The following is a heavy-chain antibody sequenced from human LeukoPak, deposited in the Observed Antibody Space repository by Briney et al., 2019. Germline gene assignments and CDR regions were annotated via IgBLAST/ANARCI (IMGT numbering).Heavy chain of an antibody. CDR2: IKSKTDGGTT. CDR1: GFTFSDAW. D-gene: IGHD2-8*01. J-gene: IGHJ6*02. CDR3: TLYCTNGVCYSGGYYYYYGMDV. Sequence: GGSLRLSCAASGFTFSDAWMHWVRQAPGKGLEWVGRIKSKTDGGTTDYPAPVRGRFTISRDDTKNTLYLQMDSLKTEDTAVYYCTLYCTNGVCYSGGYYYYYGMDVWGQGTTVTVSS. V-gene: IGHV3-15*01.